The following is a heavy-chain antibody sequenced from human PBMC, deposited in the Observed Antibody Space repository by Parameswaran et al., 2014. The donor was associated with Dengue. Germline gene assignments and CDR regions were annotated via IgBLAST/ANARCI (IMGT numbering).Heavy chain of an antibody. Sequence: LSCTVSGGSISSYYWSWIRQPPGKGLEWIGYIYYSGSTNYNPSLKSRVTISVDTSKNQFSLKLSSVTAADTAVYYCARFGGYDVLRYFDWLPDNYYGMDVWGQGTTVTVSS. J-gene: IGHJ6*02. V-gene: IGHV4-59*01. CDR3: ARFGGYDVLRYFDWLPDNYYGMDV. CDR1: GGSISSYY. CDR2: IYYSGST. D-gene: IGHD3-9*01.